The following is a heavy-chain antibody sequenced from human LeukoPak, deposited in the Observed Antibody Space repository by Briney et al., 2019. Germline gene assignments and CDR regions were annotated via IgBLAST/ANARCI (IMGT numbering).Heavy chain of an antibody. J-gene: IGHJ4*02. CDR1: GFTFNNYA. CDR3: AKDGRAHRKYYYDSSGYSDY. CDR2: ISGSGGST. D-gene: IGHD3-22*01. V-gene: IGHV3-23*01. Sequence: GGSLRLSCEASGFTFNNYAMSWVRQAPGKGLEWVSAISGSGGSTYYADSVKGRFTISRDNSKNTLYLQMNSLRAEDTAVYYCAKDGRAHRKYYYDSSGYSDYWGQGTLVTVSS.